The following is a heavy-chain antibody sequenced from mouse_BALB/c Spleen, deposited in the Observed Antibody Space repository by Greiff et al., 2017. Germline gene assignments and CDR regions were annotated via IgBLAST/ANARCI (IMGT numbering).Heavy chain of an antibody. CDR2: ISYDGSN. D-gene: IGHD2-3*01. CDR1: GYSITSGYY. V-gene: IGHV3-6*02. J-gene: IGHJ2*01. CDR3: AREGYYSYYFDY. Sequence: EVKLVESGPGLVKPSQSLSLTCSVTGYSITSGYYGNWIRQFPGNKLEWMGYISYDGSNNYNPSLKNRISITRDTSKNQFFLKLNSVTTEDTATYYCAREGYYSYYFDYWGQGTTLTVSS.